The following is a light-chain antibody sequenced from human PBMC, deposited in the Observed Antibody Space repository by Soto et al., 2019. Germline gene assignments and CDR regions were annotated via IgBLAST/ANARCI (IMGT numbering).Light chain of an antibody. CDR1: SSDVGGYNY. Sequence: QSALTQPPSAAGSPGHSVTISCTGTSSDVGGYNYVSWYQQHPGKAPKLMIYEVSKRPSGVPDRFSGSKSGNTASLTVSGLQAEDEADYYCSAYAGSHNLVFGGGTKLTV. V-gene: IGLV2-8*01. CDR3: SAYAGSHNLV. CDR2: EVS. J-gene: IGLJ2*01.